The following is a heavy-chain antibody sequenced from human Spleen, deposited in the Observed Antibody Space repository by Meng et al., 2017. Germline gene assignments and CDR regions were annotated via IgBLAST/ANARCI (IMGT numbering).Heavy chain of an antibody. CDR3: AKDFSGSIDY. CDR2: INPDSGT. V-gene: IGHV1-2*06. Sequence: QVQLVQSGAEVKKPGASVKVSCKASGYTFTGYSMHWIRQAPGQGLEWMGRINPDSGTNYAQRFQGRVTLTWDTSISTAYIDMSSLRSDDTAMYFCAKDFSGSIDYWGQGTLVTVSS. CDR1: GYTFTGYS. J-gene: IGHJ4*02. D-gene: IGHD2/OR15-2a*01.